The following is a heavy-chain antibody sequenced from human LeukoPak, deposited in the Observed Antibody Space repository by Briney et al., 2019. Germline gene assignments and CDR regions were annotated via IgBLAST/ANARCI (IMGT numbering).Heavy chain of an antibody. V-gene: IGHV6-1*01. D-gene: IGHD2-2*01. CDR3: ARRLTQYDCFDP. J-gene: IGHJ5*02. CDR1: GGSVSSNSVT. Sequence: SRTLSLTCAISGGSVSSNSVTWNWIRQSPSRGLEWLGRTYYRSTWYNDYAVSVRGRIIVNPDTSKNQFSLHLNSVTPEDTAVYYCARRLTQYDCFDPWGQGILVTVSS. CDR2: TYYRSTWYN.